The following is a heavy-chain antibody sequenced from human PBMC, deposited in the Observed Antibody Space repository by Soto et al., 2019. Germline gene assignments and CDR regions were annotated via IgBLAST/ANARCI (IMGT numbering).Heavy chain of an antibody. CDR1: GFTFNYYW. CDR2: IHSDGSST. V-gene: IGHV3-74*01. Sequence: EVQLVESEGGLVQRGGSLRLSCAASGFTFNYYWMHWVRQAPGQGLVWVSHIHSDGSSTTYADSVKGRVTISRDNAKHPLYLQITRLRAEDTAVYYCARGDKGGFDLWGQGTTVTVSS. CDR3: ARGDKGGFDL. J-gene: IGHJ3*01. D-gene: IGHD2-21*02.